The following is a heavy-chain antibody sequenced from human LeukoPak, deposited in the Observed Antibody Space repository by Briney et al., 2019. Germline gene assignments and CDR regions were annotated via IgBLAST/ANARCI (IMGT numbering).Heavy chain of an antibody. CDR1: GFTFDDYT. V-gene: IGHV3-43*01. CDR3: ATERQKYFDY. J-gene: IGHJ4*02. Sequence: GGSLRLSCAASGFTFDDYTMHWVRQAPGKGLEWVSLITWDGGSTFYADSVKGRFTISRDNSKNSLYLQMNSLRTEDTALYYCATERQKYFDYWGQGTLVTVSS. CDR2: ITWDGGST.